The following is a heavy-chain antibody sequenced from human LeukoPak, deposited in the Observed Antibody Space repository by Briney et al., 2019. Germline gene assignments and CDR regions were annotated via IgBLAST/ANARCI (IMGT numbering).Heavy chain of an antibody. J-gene: IGHJ4*02. CDR3: AKDPYSSSWYPYYFDY. Sequence: PGGALRLSCAASGFTFSSYAMSWVRQAPGKGREWGSAISGSGGSTYYADSVKGRFTISRDNSKNTLYLQMNSLRDEDTAVYYCAKDPYSSSWYPYYFDYWGQGTLVTVSS. CDR2: ISGSGGST. D-gene: IGHD6-13*01. V-gene: IGHV3-23*01. CDR1: GFTFSSYA.